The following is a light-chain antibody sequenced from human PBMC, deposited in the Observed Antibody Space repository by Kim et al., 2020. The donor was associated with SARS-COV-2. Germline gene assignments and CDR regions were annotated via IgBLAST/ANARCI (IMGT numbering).Light chain of an antibody. Sequence: SASVGDRVTITCQASQDIRNYLNWYQQKPGKAPNLLIYDATKLQTGVPSRFSGSGSGTDFTFTITNLQPEDIATYYCQQYDNLPYTFGQGTKLEI. J-gene: IGKJ2*01. V-gene: IGKV1-33*01. CDR1: QDIRNY. CDR3: QQYDNLPYT. CDR2: DAT.